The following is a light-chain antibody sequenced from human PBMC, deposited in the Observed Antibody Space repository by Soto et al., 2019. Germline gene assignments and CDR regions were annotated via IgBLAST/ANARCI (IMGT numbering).Light chain of an antibody. CDR3: HHRGNGIT. CDR1: QSVSSS. V-gene: IGKV3-11*01. J-gene: IGKJ5*01. CDR2: DAS. Sequence: EVVLTQSPATLSLSPGDTATLSRGASQSVSSSLAWYQQKPGQAPRLLIYDASSRATGIPARFSGSGSGTDFTLTISSLEPEDFAVYYCHHRGNGITFGQGTRLEIK.